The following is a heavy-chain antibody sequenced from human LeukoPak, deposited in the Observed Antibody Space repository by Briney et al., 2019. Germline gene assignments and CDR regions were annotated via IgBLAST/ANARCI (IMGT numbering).Heavy chain of an antibody. CDR2: INTNTGNP. CDR1: GYTFTGYY. Sequence: VASVKVSCKASGYTFTGYYMHWVRQAPGQGLEWMGWINTNTGNPTYAQGFTGRFVFSLDTSVSTAYLQIISLKAEDTAVYYCVDCSGGSCGYWGQGTLVTVSS. D-gene: IGHD2-15*01. V-gene: IGHV7-4-1*02. J-gene: IGHJ4*02. CDR3: VDCSGGSCGY.